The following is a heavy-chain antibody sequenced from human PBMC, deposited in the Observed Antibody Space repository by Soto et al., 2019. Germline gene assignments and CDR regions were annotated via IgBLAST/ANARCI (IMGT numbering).Heavy chain of an antibody. CDR1: GFTFSDHY. CDR2: SRDKVHSHTT. Sequence: GGSLRLSCAASGFTFSDHYMDWVRQAPGKGLEWVGRSRDKVHSHTTEYAASVKGRFTISRGDSENSLYLQMNSLKTEDTAVYYCARGVVSTGYFDYWGKGTLVTVAS. V-gene: IGHV3-72*01. D-gene: IGHD5-12*01. CDR3: ARGVVSTGYFDY. J-gene: IGHJ4*02.